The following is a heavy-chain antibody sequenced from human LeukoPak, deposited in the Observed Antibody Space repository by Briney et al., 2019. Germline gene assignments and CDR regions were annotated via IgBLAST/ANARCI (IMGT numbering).Heavy chain of an antibody. CDR3: TKAGYSSGWYNY. CDR1: GFTFDDYA. CDR2: ITWNSGSI. J-gene: IGHJ4*02. D-gene: IGHD6-19*01. V-gene: IGHV3-9*01. Sequence: PGRSLRLSCAASGFTFDDYAMHWVRQAPGKGLEWVSGITWNSGSIGYADSVKGRFTISRDNAEKSLYLQMNSLRAEDTALYYCTKAGYSSGWYNYWGQGTLVTVSS.